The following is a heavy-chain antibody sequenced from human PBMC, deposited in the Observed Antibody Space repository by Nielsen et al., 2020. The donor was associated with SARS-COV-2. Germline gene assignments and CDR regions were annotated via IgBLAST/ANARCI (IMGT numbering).Heavy chain of an antibody. CDR1: GGSISSYY. J-gene: IGHJ6*02. CDR2: IYYSGST. Sequence: SETLSLTCTVSGGSISSYYWSWIRQPPGKGLEWIGYIYYSGSTYYNPSLKSRVTVSVDTSKNQFSLKLSSVTAADTAVYYCARVATITYYYYGMDVWGQGTTVTVSS. CDR3: ARVATITYYYYGMDV. D-gene: IGHD5-12*01. V-gene: IGHV4-59*06.